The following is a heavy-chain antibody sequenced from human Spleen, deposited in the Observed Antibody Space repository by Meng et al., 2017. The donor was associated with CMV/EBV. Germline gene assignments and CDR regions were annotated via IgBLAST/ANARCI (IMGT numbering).Heavy chain of an antibody. J-gene: IGHJ4*02. Sequence: FSSYAMSWVRQAPGKGLEWVSAISGSGGSTYYADSVKGRFTISRDNSKNTLYLQMNSLRAEDTAVYYCAKDQYDILTGYKAGLFDYWGQGTLVTVSS. CDR2: ISGSGGST. D-gene: IGHD3-9*01. CDR3: AKDQYDILTGYKAGLFDY. V-gene: IGHV3-23*01. CDR1: FSSYA.